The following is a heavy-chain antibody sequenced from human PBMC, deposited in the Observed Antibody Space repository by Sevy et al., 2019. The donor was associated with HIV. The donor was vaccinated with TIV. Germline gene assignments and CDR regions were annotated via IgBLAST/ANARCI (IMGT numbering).Heavy chain of an antibody. J-gene: IGHJ4*02. CDR2: ISGSGGST. D-gene: IGHD3-10*01. Sequence: LSLTCAASGFTFSSYAMSWVRQAPGKGLEWVSAISGSGGSTYYADSVKGRFTISRDNSKNTLYLQMNSLRAEDTAVYYCAKWGYYYGSGSSRAFDYWGQGTLVTVSS. CDR3: AKWGYYYGSGSSRAFDY. CDR1: GFTFSSYA. V-gene: IGHV3-23*01.